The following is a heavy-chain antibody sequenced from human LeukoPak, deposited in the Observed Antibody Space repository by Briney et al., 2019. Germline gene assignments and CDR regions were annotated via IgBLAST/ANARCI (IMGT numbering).Heavy chain of an antibody. Sequence: SETLSLTCAVYGGSFSGYYWSWIRQPPGKGLEWIGEINHSGSTNHNPSLKSRVTISVDTSKNQFSLKLSSVTAADTAVYYCARRGPIRITMIAPRRFDYWGQGTLVTVSS. CDR3: ARRGPIRITMIAPRRFDY. CDR1: GGSFSGYY. D-gene: IGHD3-22*01. CDR2: INHSGST. J-gene: IGHJ4*02. V-gene: IGHV4-34*01.